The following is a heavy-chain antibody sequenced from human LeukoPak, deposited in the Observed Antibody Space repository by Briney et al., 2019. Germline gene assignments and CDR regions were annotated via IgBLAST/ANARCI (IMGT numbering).Heavy chain of an antibody. Sequence: SETLSLTCTVPGGSISGYYWSWIRQSPGKGLEWIGYIYYSYSGSTNYNPSLQSRVTISIDTSKNQFSLKLSSVTAADTAVYYCARDTYDFLTGRYSGSGGDYWGQGTLVTVSS. J-gene: IGHJ4*02. CDR1: GGSISGYY. CDR3: ARDTYDFLTGRYSGSGGDY. CDR2: IYYSYSGST. D-gene: IGHD3-9*01. V-gene: IGHV4-59*01.